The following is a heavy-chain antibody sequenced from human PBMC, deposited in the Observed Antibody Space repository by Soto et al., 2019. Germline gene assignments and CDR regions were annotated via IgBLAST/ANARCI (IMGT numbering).Heavy chain of an antibody. CDR3: ASPNYCSSTSCYNYYYYGMDV. CDR1: GDTFSSYT. J-gene: IGHJ6*02. Sequence: ASVKVSCKASGDTFSSYTINWVRQAPGQGLEWVGGIIPIFGTANYAQKFQGRVTITADKSTSTAYMELSSLRSEDTAVYYCASPNYCSSTSCYNYYYYGMDVWGQGTTVTV. CDR2: IIPIFGTA. D-gene: IGHD2-2*02. V-gene: IGHV1-69*06.